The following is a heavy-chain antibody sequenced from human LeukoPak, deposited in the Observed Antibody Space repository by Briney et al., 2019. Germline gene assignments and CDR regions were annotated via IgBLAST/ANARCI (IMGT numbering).Heavy chain of an antibody. CDR3: ARERSSTRRQYQLLYVDGFNWFDP. CDR1: GGSISSYY. D-gene: IGHD2-2*02. Sequence: SETLSLTCTVSGGSISSYYWSWIRQPAGKGLEWIGRIYTSGSTNYNPSLKSRVTMSVDTSKNQFSLKLSSVTAADTAVYHCARERSSTRRQYQLLYVDGFNWFDPWGQGTLVTVSS. J-gene: IGHJ5*02. V-gene: IGHV4-4*07. CDR2: IYTSGST.